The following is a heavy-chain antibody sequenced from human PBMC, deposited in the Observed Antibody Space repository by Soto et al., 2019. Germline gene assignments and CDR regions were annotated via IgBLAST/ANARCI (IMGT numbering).Heavy chain of an antibody. J-gene: IGHJ4*02. V-gene: IGHV3-11*06. Sequence: SLRLSCAASGFTFSAYSMSWVRQAPGKGLEWVSYISSSTFHTNYADSVKGRFTISRDNAKNSLYLQMNNLRAEDTAVYYCATDDSSVLEYFDYWGQGILVTVAS. CDR2: ISSSTFHT. CDR1: GFTFSAYS. CDR3: ATDDSSVLEYFDY. D-gene: IGHD3-22*01.